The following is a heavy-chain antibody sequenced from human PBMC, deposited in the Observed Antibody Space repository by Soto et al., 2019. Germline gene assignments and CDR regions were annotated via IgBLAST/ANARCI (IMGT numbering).Heavy chain of an antibody. J-gene: IGHJ4*02. CDR2: IYYSGST. D-gene: IGHD5-18*01. V-gene: IGHV4-61*01. CDR3: ASDIPGYSRAFDY. CDR1: GGSVSGGSYY. Sequence: SETLSLTYTVSGGSVSGGSYYWTWIRQPPGKGLEWIGYIYYSGSTTYNPSLKSRVTRSIDTTKNQFSLKLTSATAADTAVYYCASDIPGYSRAFDYWGQGALVTVSS.